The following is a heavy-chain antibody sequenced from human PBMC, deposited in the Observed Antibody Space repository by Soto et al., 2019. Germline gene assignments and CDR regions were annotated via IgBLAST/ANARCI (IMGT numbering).Heavy chain of an antibody. V-gene: IGHV4-31*02. Sequence: ASETLSLRWTVAGGSSSSGGDYWSWIRQHPGKGLEWIGYIYYSGSTYYNPSLKSRVTISVDTSKNQFSLKLSSVTAADTAVYYCARDLGSSGYSDYWGQGTLVTVSS. CDR2: IYYSGST. CDR3: ARDLGSSGYSDY. D-gene: IGHD3-22*01. CDR1: GGSSSSGGDY. J-gene: IGHJ4*02.